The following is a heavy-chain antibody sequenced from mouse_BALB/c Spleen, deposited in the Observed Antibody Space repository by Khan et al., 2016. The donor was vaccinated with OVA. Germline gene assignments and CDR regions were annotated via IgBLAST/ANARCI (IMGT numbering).Heavy chain of an antibody. V-gene: IGHV2-2*02. CDR2: IWSGGST. D-gene: IGHD3-3*01. Sequence: QVQLQQSGPGLVQPSQSLSITCTVSGFSLTNYGVHWVRQSPGKGLEWLGVIWSGGSTDYDAAFISRLSISKDNSKSQIFFKMNSLQTNDTALYYCARNRGGYFDYWGQGTTLTVSS. CDR3: ARNRGGYFDY. J-gene: IGHJ2*01. CDR1: GFSLTNYG.